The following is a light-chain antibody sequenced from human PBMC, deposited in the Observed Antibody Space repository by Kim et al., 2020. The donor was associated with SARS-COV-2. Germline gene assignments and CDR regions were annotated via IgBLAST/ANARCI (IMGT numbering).Light chain of an antibody. CDR3: SSYTSSSTLVL. J-gene: IGLJ2*01. CDR2: DVS. V-gene: IGLV2-14*03. Sequence: QSITISCTGTSSDVGGYNYVSWYQQHPGKAPKLMIYDVSNRPSGVSNRFSGSKSGNTASLTISGLQAEDEADYYCSSYTSSSTLVLFGGGTKLTVL. CDR1: SSDVGGYNY.